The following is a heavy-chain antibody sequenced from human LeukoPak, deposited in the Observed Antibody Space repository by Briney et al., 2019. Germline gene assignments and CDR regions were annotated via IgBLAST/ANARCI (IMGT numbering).Heavy chain of an antibody. CDR3: ARHRISDYDSGVSWCDP. Sequence: GESLKISCKGSGYSFTSYWIGWVRQMPGKGLEWMGIIYAGDSDTRYSPSFQGQVTISADKSINTACLQWSSLKASDTAMYYCARHRISDYDSGVSWCDPWGQGTLVTVSS. CDR1: GYSFTSYW. CDR2: IYAGDSDT. V-gene: IGHV5-51*01. J-gene: IGHJ5*02. D-gene: IGHD5-12*01.